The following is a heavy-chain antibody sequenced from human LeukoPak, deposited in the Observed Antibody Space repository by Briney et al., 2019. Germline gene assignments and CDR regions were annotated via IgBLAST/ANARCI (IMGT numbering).Heavy chain of an antibody. V-gene: IGHV1-8*01. D-gene: IGHD6-13*01. CDR2: MNPNSGNT. Sequence: ASVKVSCKASGYTFTSYDINWVRQATGQGLEWMGWMNPNSGNTGYAQKFQGRVTMTRNTSISTAYMELSSLRSEDTAVYYCARGPTYLSIAAGENWFDPWGQGTLVTVSS. CDR1: GYTFTSYD. J-gene: IGHJ5*02. CDR3: ARGPTYLSIAAGENWFDP.